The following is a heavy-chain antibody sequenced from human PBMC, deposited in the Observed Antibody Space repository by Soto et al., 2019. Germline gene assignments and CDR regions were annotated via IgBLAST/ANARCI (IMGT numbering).Heavy chain of an antibody. Sequence: VQLLESGGELVQPGGSLRLSCAATGLPFSNFAMNWVRQAPGRGLEWVSTIDPNVTVVHYADSVKGRFTISRDNSRNTLYLQMNSRRAEDTAMYYCKSRVSEHFDFWGQGTLVTVSS. D-gene: IGHD1-1*01. J-gene: IGHJ4*02. CDR1: GLPFSNFA. V-gene: IGHV3-23*05. CDR3: KSRVSEHFDF. CDR2: IDPNVTVV.